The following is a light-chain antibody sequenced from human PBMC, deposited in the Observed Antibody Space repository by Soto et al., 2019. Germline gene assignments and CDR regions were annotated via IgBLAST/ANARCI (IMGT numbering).Light chain of an antibody. V-gene: IGKV1-5*01. CDR2: DAS. J-gene: IGKJ1*01. CDR3: QQYNSYCT. CDR1: QTISSW. Sequence: DIQMTQSPSTLSASVGDRVTITCRASQTISSWLAWYQQKPGKAPKLLIYDASSLESGVPSRFSGSGSGTDFTLTISRLQPEDFATYYCQQYNSYCTFGQGTKV.